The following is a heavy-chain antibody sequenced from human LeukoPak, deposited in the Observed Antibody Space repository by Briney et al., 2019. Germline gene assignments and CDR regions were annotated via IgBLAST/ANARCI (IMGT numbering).Heavy chain of an antibody. V-gene: IGHV1-24*01. CDR2: FDPEDGET. D-gene: IGHD6-6*01. Sequence: GASVKVSFKVSGYTLTELSMHWVRQAPGKGLEWMGGFDPEDGETIYAQKFQGRVTITADKSTSTAYMELSSLRSEDTAVYYCASPFKLAYSSSYIFDYWGQGTLVTVSS. CDR3: ASPFKLAYSSSYIFDY. CDR1: GYTLTELS. J-gene: IGHJ4*02.